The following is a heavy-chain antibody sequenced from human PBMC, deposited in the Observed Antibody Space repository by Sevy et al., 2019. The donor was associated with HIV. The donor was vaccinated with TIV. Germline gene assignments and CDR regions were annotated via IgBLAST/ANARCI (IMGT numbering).Heavy chain of an antibody. Sequence: GGSLRLSCAASGFAFYDYSMSWIRQAPGKGLEWVATLSFGCGKINYADSVKGRFTISRDNSMNSFYLQMDNLRVEDTALYYCAREGCTRPHDYWGQGTRVTVSS. V-gene: IGHV3-23*01. CDR1: GFAFYDYS. D-gene: IGHD2-8*01. CDR2: LSFGCGKI. CDR3: AREGCTRPHDY. J-gene: IGHJ4*02.